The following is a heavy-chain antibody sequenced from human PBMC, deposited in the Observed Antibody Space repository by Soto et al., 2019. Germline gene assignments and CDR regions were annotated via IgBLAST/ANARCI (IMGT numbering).Heavy chain of an antibody. Sequence: EVQLVESGGGLVKPGGSLRLSCAASGFTFKLYTMHWVRQAPGKGLEWVSFCTPSSSSISYADSVEGRFTISRDNARNSFYLKIPTLRAEAPAVYYWARAEASSWDHWGQGPLVTVPS. J-gene: IGHJ4*02. CDR2: CTPSSSSI. V-gene: IGHV3-21*01. CDR3: ARAEASSWDH. CDR1: GFTFKLYT.